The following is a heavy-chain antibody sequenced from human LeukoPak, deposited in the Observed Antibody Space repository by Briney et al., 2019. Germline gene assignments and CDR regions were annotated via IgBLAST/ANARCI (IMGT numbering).Heavy chain of an antibody. V-gene: IGHV3-64*01. D-gene: IGHD4-23*01. CDR1: GXTFSNYV. J-gene: IGHJ4*02. CDR2: ISNNGGGT. CDR3: AREHYGGNDY. Sequence: QPGGSLRLSCAASGXTFSNYVMHWVRQAPGKGLESVSAISNNGGGTYYANSVKGRFTISRDNSKNTLYLQMGNLRAEDMAVYYCAREHYGGNDYWGQGTLVTVSS.